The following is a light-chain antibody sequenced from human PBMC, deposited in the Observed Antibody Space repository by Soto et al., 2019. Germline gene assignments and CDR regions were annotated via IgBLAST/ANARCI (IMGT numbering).Light chain of an antibody. Sequence: QSVLTQPPSVSAAPGQRVTISCSGSGSNIGAGYDVHWYQQLPGSAPQLLIYDNTNRPSGVTDRFSGSRSGTSASLAITRLQAEDEADYYCQSFDRDLSGVLFGGGTKLTVL. CDR2: DNT. CDR1: GSNIGAGYD. V-gene: IGLV1-40*01. J-gene: IGLJ3*02. CDR3: QSFDRDLSGVL.